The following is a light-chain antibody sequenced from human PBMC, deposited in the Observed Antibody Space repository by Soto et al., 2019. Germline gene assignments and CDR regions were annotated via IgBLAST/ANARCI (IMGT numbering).Light chain of an antibody. CDR1: STNIGAGYG. V-gene: IGLV1-40*01. CDR3: QSYDSTLSAGYV. J-gene: IGLJ1*01. CDR2: GNT. Sequence: QSVLTQPPSVAGSPGHRVSISCTWISTNIGAGYGVHWYQQRRGTAPKLLIVGNTIRPSGVPYRFSASMLGTSGSLAITGLQADDEGDYYCQSYDSTLSAGYVFGTGTKVTVL.